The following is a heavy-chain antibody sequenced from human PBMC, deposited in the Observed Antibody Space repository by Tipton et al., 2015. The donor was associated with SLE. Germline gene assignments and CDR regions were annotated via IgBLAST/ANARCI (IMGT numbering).Heavy chain of an antibody. CDR3: ARDRIVGARDAFDI. V-gene: IGHV1-2*04. D-gene: IGHD1-26*01. CDR1: GYTFSGYY. Sequence: QSGAEVKKPGSSVKVSCKASGYTFSGYYMHWVRQAPGQGLEWMGWINPNSGGTNYAQKFQGWVTMTRDTSISTAYMELSRLRSDDTAVYYCARDRIVGARDAFDIWGQGTMVTVSS. J-gene: IGHJ3*02. CDR2: INPNSGGT.